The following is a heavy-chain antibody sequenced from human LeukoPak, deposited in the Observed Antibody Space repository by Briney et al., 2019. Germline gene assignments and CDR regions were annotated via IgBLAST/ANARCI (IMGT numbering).Heavy chain of an antibody. Sequence: SQTLSLTFAISGDSVSSNSAAWNWIRQSPSRGLEWLGRTYYSSKCYNDYAVSVKSRITINPDTSKNQFSLQLKSVTPEDTAVYYCTGDETGDLRFDPWGQGTLVTVSS. CDR2: TYYSSKCYN. V-gene: IGHV6-1*01. CDR1: GDSVSSNSAA. D-gene: IGHD7-27*01. CDR3: TGDETGDLRFDP. J-gene: IGHJ5*02.